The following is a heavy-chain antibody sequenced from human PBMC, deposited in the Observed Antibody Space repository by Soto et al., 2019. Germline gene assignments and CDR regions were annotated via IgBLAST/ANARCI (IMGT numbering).Heavy chain of an antibody. CDR3: ASSSGSYYNPSYYYYYMDV. J-gene: IGHJ6*03. CDR2: INPSGGST. D-gene: IGHD3-10*01. Sequence: GASVKLSCKASGYTFTSYYMHWVRQAPGQGLEWMGIINPSGGSTSYAQKFQGRVTMTRDTSTSTVYMELSSLRSEDTAVYYCASSSGSYYNPSYYYYYMDVWGKGTTVTVSS. CDR1: GYTFTSYY. V-gene: IGHV1-46*03.